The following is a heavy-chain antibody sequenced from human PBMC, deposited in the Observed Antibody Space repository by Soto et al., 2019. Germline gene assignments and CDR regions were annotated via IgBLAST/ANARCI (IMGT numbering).Heavy chain of an antibody. CDR1: GGTFSSYT. CDR2: IIPIFGTA. J-gene: IGHJ5*02. D-gene: IGHD6-6*01. Sequence: GASVKVSCKASGGTFSSYTISWVLQAPGQGLEWMGGIIPIFGTANYAQKFQGRVTITADESTSTAYMELSSLRSEDTAVYYCARDRVAARPKGGWFDPWGQGTLVTVSS. V-gene: IGHV1-69*13. CDR3: ARDRVAARPKGGWFDP.